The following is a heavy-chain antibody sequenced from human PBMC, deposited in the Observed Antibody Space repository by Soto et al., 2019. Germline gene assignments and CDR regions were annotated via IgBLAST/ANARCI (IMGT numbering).Heavy chain of an antibody. CDR1: GGSVSSGSYY. CDR2: IYYSGTT. CDR3: AWYVDY. D-gene: IGHD6-13*01. Sequence: QVQLQESGPGLVKPSETLSLTCTVSGGSVSSGSYYWSWIRQPPGKGLEWIGYIYYSGTTSYNPSLKSRVTMSLDTSTNQFSLKLSSVTAADTAVYYCAWYVDYWGQGALVTVSS. J-gene: IGHJ4*02. V-gene: IGHV4-61*01.